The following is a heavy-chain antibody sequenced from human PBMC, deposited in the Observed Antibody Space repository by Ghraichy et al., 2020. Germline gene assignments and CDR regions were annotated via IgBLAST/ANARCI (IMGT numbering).Heavy chain of an antibody. J-gene: IGHJ4*02. V-gene: IGHV4-61*02. CDR2: IYTSGST. D-gene: IGHD7-27*01. CDR3: ARVPPNWGSNLDFDY. Sequence: SETLSLTCTVSGCSISSGSYYWSWIRQPAGKGLEWIGRIYTSGSTNYNPSLKSRVTISVDTSKNQFSLKLSSVTAADTAVYYCARVPPNWGSNLDFDYWGQGTLVTVSS. CDR1: GCSISSGSYY.